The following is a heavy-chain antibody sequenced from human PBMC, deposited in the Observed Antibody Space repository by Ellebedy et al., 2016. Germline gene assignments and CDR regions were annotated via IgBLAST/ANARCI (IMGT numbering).Heavy chain of an antibody. Sequence: GGSLRLXCATSGFSMSGYEMSWVRQAPGKGLEWVGRSINKPTFYVTEYAASVKGRFTISRDNSQNSLYLQMNSLKTEDTAVYYCARVQYGDSLDWGQGTLVTVSS. D-gene: IGHD4-17*01. CDR1: GFSMSGYE. V-gene: IGHV3-72*01. CDR2: SINKPTFYVT. J-gene: IGHJ4*02. CDR3: ARVQYGDSLD.